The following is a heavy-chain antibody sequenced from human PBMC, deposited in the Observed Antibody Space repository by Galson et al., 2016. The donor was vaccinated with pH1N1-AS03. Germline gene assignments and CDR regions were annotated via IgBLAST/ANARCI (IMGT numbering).Heavy chain of an antibody. J-gene: IGHJ1*01. CDR3: VRDQGGGYSYFQY. V-gene: IGHV3-7*01. Sequence: SLRLSCAASGFTFSSYWMSWVRQAPGKGLEWVANIKQDGSEKYYVDSVKGRFTLSRDNAKNLMYLQMNSLRADDTAVYYCVRDQGGGYSYFQYWGQGALVIVSS. D-gene: IGHD5-18*01. CDR1: GFTFSSYW. CDR2: IKQDGSEK.